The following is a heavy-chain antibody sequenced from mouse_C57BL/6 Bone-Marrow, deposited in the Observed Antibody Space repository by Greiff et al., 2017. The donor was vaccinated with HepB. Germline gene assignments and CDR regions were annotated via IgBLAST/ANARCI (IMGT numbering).Heavy chain of an antibody. CDR2: INPSSGYT. J-gene: IGHJ1*03. V-gene: IGHV1-7*01. Sequence: QVQLKESGAELAKPGASVKLSCKASGYTFTSYWMHWVNQRPGQGLEWIGYINPSSGYTKYNQKFKDKATLTADKSSSTAYMQLSSLKYEDSAVYYCARDPITTVGYFDVWGTGTTVTVSS. D-gene: IGHD1-1*01. CDR1: GYTFTSYW. CDR3: ARDPITTVGYFDV.